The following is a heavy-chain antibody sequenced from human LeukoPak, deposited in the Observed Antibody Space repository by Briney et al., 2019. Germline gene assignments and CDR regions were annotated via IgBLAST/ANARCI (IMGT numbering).Heavy chain of an antibody. Sequence: SETLSLTCTVSGGSISSGGYYWSWIRQHPGKGLEWIGYISYSGGTDYNPSLKSRVTTSVDTSKNQFSLKLSSVTAADTAVYYCARSPPLYGDYAQYYFDYWGQGTLVTVSS. V-gene: IGHV4-61*08. J-gene: IGHJ4*02. CDR3: ARSPPLYGDYAQYYFDY. CDR2: ISYSGGT. D-gene: IGHD4-17*01. CDR1: GGSISSGGYY.